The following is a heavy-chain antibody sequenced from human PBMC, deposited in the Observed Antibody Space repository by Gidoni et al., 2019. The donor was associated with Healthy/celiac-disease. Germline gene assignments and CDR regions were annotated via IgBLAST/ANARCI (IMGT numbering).Heavy chain of an antibody. D-gene: IGHD6-13*01. CDR3: AREGYSSSHHFDY. J-gene: IGHJ4*02. V-gene: IGHV3-21*01. CDR2: ISSSSSYI. Sequence: VVQAPGKGLELVSSISSSSSYIYYADSVKGRFTLSRDNAKNSLYLQMNSLRAEDTDVYYCAREGYSSSHHFDYWGQGTLVTVSS.